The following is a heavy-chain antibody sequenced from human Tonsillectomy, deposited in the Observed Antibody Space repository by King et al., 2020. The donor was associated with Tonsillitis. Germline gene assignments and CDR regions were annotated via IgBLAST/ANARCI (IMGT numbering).Heavy chain of an antibody. CDR2: IYPDDSDT. CDR1: GYSFTSYW. J-gene: IGHJ4*02. CDR3: VRSENRLLGFFAY. D-gene: IGHD2-2*01. Sequence: DVQLVESGAEVKKPGESLKISCKGSGYSFTSYWIGWVRQMPGKGLQWMGIIYPDDSDTRYSPSFEGQVTISADKSISTAYLQWSSLKASDTAIYYCVRSENRLLGFFAYWGQGTLVPSPQ. V-gene: IGHV5-51*01.